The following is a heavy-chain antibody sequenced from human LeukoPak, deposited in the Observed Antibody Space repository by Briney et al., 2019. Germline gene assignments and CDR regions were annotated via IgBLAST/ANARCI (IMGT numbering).Heavy chain of an antibody. Sequence: PSETLPLTCTVSGVTISSSSYYWGWIRQPPGKGLEWIGSIYYSGSTYYNPSLKSRVTISVDTSKNQFSLKLSSVTAADTAVYYCARMSVLTELYYYYYMDVWGKGTTVTISS. CDR3: ARMSVLTELYYYYYMDV. D-gene: IGHD4-23*01. J-gene: IGHJ6*03. V-gene: IGHV4-39*01. CDR1: GVTISSSSYY. CDR2: IYYSGST.